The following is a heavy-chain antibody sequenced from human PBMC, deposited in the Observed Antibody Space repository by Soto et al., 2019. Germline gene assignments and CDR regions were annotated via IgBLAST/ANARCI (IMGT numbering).Heavy chain of an antibody. J-gene: IGHJ6*03. Sequence: PGGSLRLSCAASGFTFSSYGMHWVRQAPGKGLEWVAVISYDGSNKYYADSVKGRFTISRDNSKNTLYLQMNSLRAEDTAVYYCAKDIDSSGWVRINPYYYMDVWGKGTTVTVSS. CDR1: GFTFSSYG. D-gene: IGHD6-19*01. V-gene: IGHV3-30*18. CDR3: AKDIDSSGWVRINPYYYMDV. CDR2: ISYDGSNK.